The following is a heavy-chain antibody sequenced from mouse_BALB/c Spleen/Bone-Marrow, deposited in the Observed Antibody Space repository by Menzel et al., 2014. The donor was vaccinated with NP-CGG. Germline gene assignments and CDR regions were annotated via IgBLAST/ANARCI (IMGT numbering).Heavy chain of an antibody. J-gene: IGHJ3*01. CDR2: INYSGST. CDR3: VRSGYYGSYPVSY. Sequence: EVQVVESGPSLVKPSQTLSLPCSVTGDSITNGYWNWIRKFPGNKLEYMGYINYSGSTYYNPSLKSRISITRDTSKNQFFLQLNSVTTEDTATYYCVRSGYYGSYPVSYWGQRTLVTVSA. CDR1: GDSITNGY. V-gene: IGHV3-8*02. D-gene: IGHD2-1*01.